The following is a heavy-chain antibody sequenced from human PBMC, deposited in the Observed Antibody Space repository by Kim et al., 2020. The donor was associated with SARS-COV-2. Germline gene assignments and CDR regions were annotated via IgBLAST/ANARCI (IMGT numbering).Heavy chain of an antibody. CDR3: ARALQYSSSWYYYYGMDV. V-gene: IGHV3-11*06. J-gene: IGHJ6*02. D-gene: IGHD6-13*01. Sequence: KGRFTISGDNAKNSLYLQMNSLRAEDTAVYYCARALQYSSSWYYYYGMDVWGQGTTVTVSS.